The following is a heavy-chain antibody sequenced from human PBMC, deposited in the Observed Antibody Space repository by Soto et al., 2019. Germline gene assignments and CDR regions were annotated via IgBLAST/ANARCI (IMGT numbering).Heavy chain of an antibody. V-gene: IGHV2-5*02. D-gene: IGHD3-9*01. CDR3: AYSRPFYEVLTGYSHAYFFDY. CDR2: IYWDDDK. CDR1: GFSLSTSGVG. Sequence: KSGPTLVNPTQTLTLTCTFSGFSLSTSGVGVAWIRQPPGKALEWLALIYWDDDKRYSPSLRSRLTITKDTSKNEVVLTMTNMDPVDTATYSCAYSRPFYEVLTGYSHAYFFDYWGQGALVTVSS. J-gene: IGHJ4*02.